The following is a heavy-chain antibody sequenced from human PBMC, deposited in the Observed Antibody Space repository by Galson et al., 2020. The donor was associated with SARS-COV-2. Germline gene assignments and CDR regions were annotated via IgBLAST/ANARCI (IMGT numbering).Heavy chain of an antibody. CDR1: GFTFSSYS. CDR2: ISSSSSYI. Sequence: GESLKISCAASGFTFSSYSMNWVRQAPGKGLEWVSSISSSSSYIYYADSVKGRFTISRDNAKNSLYLQMNSLRAEDTAVYYCARAPASLDYMDVWGKGTTVTVSS. CDR3: ARAPASLDYMDV. V-gene: IGHV3-21*01. J-gene: IGHJ6*03.